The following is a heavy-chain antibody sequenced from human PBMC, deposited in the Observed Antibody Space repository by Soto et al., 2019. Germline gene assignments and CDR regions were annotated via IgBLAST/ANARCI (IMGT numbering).Heavy chain of an antibody. CDR1: GGSVTSGGHS. J-gene: IGHJ4*02. CDR2: IYRSESA. D-gene: IGHD3-16*02. CDR3: ARGDTRLGELSHDY. V-gene: IGHV4-30-2*01. Sequence: QLQLQESGSGQVKPSQTLSLTCVVSGGSVTSGGHSWRWIRQAPGEGLEWVGSIYRSESAYYNPSLRSRVAISVDRGNNQVSLRMTSVTAADTAIYYCARGDTRLGELSHDYWGQGTLGTVSS.